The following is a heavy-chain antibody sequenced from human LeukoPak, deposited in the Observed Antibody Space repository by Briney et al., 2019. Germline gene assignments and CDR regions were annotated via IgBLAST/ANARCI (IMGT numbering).Heavy chain of an antibody. CDR3: ARRSPTYYYGMDV. J-gene: IGHJ6*02. V-gene: IGHV3-11*01. Sequence: GGSLRLSCAASGFTFSDYYMSWIRQAPGKGLEWVSYISSSGSTIYYADSVKGRFTISRDNAKNSLYLQMNSLRAEDTALYHCARRSPTYYYGMDVWGQGTTVTVSS. CDR2: ISSSGSTI. CDR1: GFTFSDYY.